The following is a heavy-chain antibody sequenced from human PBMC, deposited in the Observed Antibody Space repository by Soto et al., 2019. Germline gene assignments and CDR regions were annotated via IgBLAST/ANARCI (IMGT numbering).Heavy chain of an antibody. Sequence: QVQLQQWGAGLLKPSETLSLTCAVYGGSFSGYYWSWIRQPPGKGLEWIGEINHSGSTNYNPSLKSRVTISVDTSKNQFSLKLSSVTAADTAVYYCARAVSNYCSRTSCYTKMGIYYYYYGMDVWGQGTTVTVSS. CDR2: INHSGST. CDR1: GGSFSGYY. D-gene: IGHD2-2*02. J-gene: IGHJ6*02. V-gene: IGHV4-34*01. CDR3: ARAVSNYCSRTSCYTKMGIYYYYYGMDV.